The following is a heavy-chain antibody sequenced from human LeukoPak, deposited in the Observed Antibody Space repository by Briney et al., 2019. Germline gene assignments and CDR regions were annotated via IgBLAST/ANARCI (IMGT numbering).Heavy chain of an antibody. J-gene: IGHJ5*02. Sequence: SETLSLTCAVYGGSFSGYYWSWIRQPPGKGLEWIGEINHSGSTNYNPSLKSRVTISVDTSKNQFSLKLSSVTAADTAVYYCARGPSRIQLWFPLGFDPWGQGTLVTVSS. D-gene: IGHD5-18*01. CDR3: ARGPSRIQLWFPLGFDP. V-gene: IGHV4-34*01. CDR1: GGSFSGYY. CDR2: INHSGST.